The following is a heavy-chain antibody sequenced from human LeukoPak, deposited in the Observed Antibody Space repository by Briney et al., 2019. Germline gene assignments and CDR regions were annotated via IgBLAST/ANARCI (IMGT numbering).Heavy chain of an antibody. D-gene: IGHD6-19*01. CDR1: GFTFSSYW. J-gene: IGHJ4*01. Sequence: TGGSLRLSCAASGFTFSSYWMSWVRQAPGKGLEWVASIKPDGSEKYYVDSVKGRFTISRDNAKNSLYLQMNSLRAEDTAVFYCARDRGGSGWYEFESWGHGTLVTVSS. V-gene: IGHV3-7*01. CDR2: IKPDGSEK. CDR3: ARDRGGSGWYEFES.